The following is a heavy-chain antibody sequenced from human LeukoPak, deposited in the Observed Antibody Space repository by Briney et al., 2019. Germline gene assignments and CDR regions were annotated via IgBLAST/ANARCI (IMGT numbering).Heavy chain of an antibody. J-gene: IGHJ5*02. D-gene: IGHD3-10*01. Sequence: ASVKVSCKASGYTFTSYDINWVRQATGQGLEWMGRIIPILGIANYAQKFQGRVTITADKSTSTAYMELSSLRSEDTAVYYCARDRVPVYNWFDPWGQGTLVTVSS. CDR1: GYTFTSYD. CDR2: IIPILGIA. V-gene: IGHV1-69*04. CDR3: ARDRVPVYNWFDP.